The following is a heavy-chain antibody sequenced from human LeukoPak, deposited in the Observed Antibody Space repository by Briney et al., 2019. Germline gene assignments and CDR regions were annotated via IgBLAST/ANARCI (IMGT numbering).Heavy chain of an antibody. CDR3: ARNRPAVYYYYMDV. D-gene: IGHD1-14*01. Sequence: PGGSLRLSCAASGFTFSDFYMSWIRQAPGKGLEWVSYISSSGSTIYYADSVKGRFTISRDNAKNSLYLQMNSLRAEDTAVYYCARNRPAVYYYYMDVWGKGTTVTVSS. CDR1: GFTFSDFY. V-gene: IGHV3-11*01. J-gene: IGHJ6*03. CDR2: ISSSGSTI.